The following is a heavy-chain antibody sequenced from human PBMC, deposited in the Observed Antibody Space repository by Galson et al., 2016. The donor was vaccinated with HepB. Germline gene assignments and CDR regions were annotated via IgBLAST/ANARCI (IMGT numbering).Heavy chain of an antibody. J-gene: IGHJ6*02. V-gene: IGHV5-51*01. CDR3: ARHLSSLSPSRAIDV. CDR1: GYNFAGHW. D-gene: IGHD2-2*01. Sequence: QSGAEVKKPGASLKISCKTSGYNFAGHWIGWVRQVPGKGLEWMGIIYPGDSETIYSPSFEGQVTISADKYITTAYVQWSSLRASDTAIYFCARHLSSLSPSRAIDVWGQGTTVTVAS. CDR2: IYPGDSET.